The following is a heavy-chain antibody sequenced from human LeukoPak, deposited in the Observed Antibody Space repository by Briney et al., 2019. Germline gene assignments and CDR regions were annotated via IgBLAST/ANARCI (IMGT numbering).Heavy chain of an antibody. D-gene: IGHD6-19*01. J-gene: IGHJ3*02. CDR1: GYTFTSYD. Sequence: ASVKVSCKASGYTFTSYDINWVRQATGQGLEWMGWMNPNSGNTGYAQKFQGRVTMIRNTSISTAYMELSSLRSEDTAVYYCARVKQWLEPDAFDIWGQGTMVTVSS. CDR3: ARVKQWLEPDAFDI. V-gene: IGHV1-8*01. CDR2: MNPNSGNT.